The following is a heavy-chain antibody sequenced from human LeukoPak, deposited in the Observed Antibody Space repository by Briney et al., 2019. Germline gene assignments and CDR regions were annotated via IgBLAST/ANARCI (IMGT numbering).Heavy chain of an antibody. CDR3: ARVVMAENYYDSSGYFDY. V-gene: IGHV4-59*01. CDR1: GDSISSYY. D-gene: IGHD3-22*01. J-gene: IGHJ4*02. CDR2: IYYDGST. Sequence: PSETLSLTCTVSGDSISSYYWSWIRQPPGKGLEWIGYIYYDGSTNYNPSLKSRVTISVDTSKNQFSLKLSSVTAADTAVYYCARVVMAENYYDSSGYFDYWGQGTLVTVSS.